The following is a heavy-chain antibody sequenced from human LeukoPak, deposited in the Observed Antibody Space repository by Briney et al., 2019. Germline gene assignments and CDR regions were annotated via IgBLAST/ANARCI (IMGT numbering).Heavy chain of an antibody. CDR2: INSDGSST. CDR3: ARDQLYYDILTGIQYYYGMDV. D-gene: IGHD3-9*01. J-gene: IGHJ6*02. V-gene: IGHV3-74*01. CDR1: GFTFSSYW. Sequence: GGSLRLSCAASGFTFSSYWMHWVRQAPGKGLVWVSRINSDGSSTNYADSVKGRFTISRDNAKNTLYLQMNSLRAEDTAVYSCARDQLYYDILTGIQYYYGMDVWGQGTTVTVSS.